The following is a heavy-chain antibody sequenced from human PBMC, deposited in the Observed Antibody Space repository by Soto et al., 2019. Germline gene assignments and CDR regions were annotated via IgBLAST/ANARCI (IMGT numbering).Heavy chain of an antibody. J-gene: IGHJ6*02. CDR2: VYWDEDK. CDR3: VQSRCGGDCLTFYSSHAYYGLDV. Sequence: QITLKESCPTLVKTTQTLTLTRTFSGFALPYIGEGVGWIRQPPGKALEWLALVYWDEDKRYNPSLRSRLTITKATSKKQVVLTMTNMDPVDTATYYCVQSRCGGDCLTFYSSHAYYGLDVWGQGTTVTVSS. V-gene: IGHV2-5*02. CDR1: GFALPYIGEG. D-gene: IGHD2-21*02.